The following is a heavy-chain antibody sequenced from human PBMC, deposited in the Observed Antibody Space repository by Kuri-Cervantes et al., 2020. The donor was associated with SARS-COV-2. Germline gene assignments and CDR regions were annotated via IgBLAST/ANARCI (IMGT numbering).Heavy chain of an antibody. CDR1: GFTFSNYA. CDR2: ISSSSSYI. J-gene: IGHJ4*02. CDR3: ARDVGYGGDSELDINYFDY. V-gene: IGHV3-21*01. D-gene: IGHD4-23*01. Sequence: GGSLRLSCAVSGFTFSNYAMTWVRQAPGKGLEWVSSISSSSSYIYYADSVKGRFTISRDNAKNSLYLQMNSLRAEDTAVYYCARDVGYGGDSELDINYFDYWGQGTLVTVSS.